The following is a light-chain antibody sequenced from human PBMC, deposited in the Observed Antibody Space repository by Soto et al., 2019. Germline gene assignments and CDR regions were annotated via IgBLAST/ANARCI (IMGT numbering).Light chain of an antibody. V-gene: IGKV3-11*01. CDR3: QLRSSWPGA. CDR2: DAS. CDR1: QSVSSF. Sequence: EVVLAQSPDTLSLSPGERATLSCRASQSVSSFLAWYQQKPGQAPRLLIYDASNMATGIPARFSGSESGTHFTLTISSLEPEDFAVYYCQLRSSWPGAFGPGTKVDIK. J-gene: IGKJ3*01.